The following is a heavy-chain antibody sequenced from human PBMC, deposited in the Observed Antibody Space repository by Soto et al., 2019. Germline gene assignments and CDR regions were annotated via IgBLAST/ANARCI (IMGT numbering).Heavy chain of an antibody. J-gene: IGHJ3*02. D-gene: IGHD3-16*02. CDR2: IYHSGST. CDR1: GGSFSGYY. Sequence: SETLSLTCAVYGGSFSGYYWSWIRQPPGKGLEWIGEIYHSGSTNYNPSLKSRVTISVDTSKNQFSMKMSSVTAADTAVYYCAREGPAYYDYVWGSYLPDAFDIWGQGTMVTV. V-gene: IGHV4-34*01. CDR3: AREGPAYYDYVWGSYLPDAFDI.